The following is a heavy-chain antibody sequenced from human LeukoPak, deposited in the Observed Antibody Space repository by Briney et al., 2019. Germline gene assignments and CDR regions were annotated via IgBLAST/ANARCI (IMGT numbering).Heavy chain of an antibody. CDR3: AGSRGEARFDS. Sequence: PSETLSLTCTVSGGSFSSSDHYWGWIRQPPGKGLEWIGTMYYSGSTYFIPSLKSRVTISIDTSKNQFSLKLSSVTAADTAIYYCAGSRGEARFDSWGQGTLVTVSS. V-gene: IGHV4-39*01. J-gene: IGHJ4*02. CDR1: GGSFSSSDHY. CDR2: MYYSGST. D-gene: IGHD3-10*01.